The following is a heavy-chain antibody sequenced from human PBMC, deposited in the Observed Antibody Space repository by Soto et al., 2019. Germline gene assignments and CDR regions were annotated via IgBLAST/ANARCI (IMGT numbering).Heavy chain of an antibody. V-gene: IGHV1-69*01. J-gene: IGHJ1*01. CDR3: ARDPRSITGTTSSEDFQH. Sequence: QAQLMQSGAEVKKPGSSVKVSCKASGGTFSGYAISWVRQAPGQGLEWMGGIIPILGITNYAQKFQGRIPIAADESTGTVYMDLRSLRSEDTAVYYCARDPRSITGTTSSEDFQHWGQGTLVSVSS. CDR1: GGTFSGYA. CDR2: IIPILGIT. D-gene: IGHD1-7*01.